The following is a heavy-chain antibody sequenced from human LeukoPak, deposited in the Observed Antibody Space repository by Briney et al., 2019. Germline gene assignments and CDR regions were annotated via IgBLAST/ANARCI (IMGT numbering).Heavy chain of an antibody. CDR1: GFSFDDYA. CDR3: AKAKITLIVVANPNSGALDI. D-gene: IGHD3-22*01. Sequence: GGSLRLSCAASGFSFDDYAMHWVRQAPGKGLEWVSLISWDGAGTYYADSVRGRFTISRDNSNNTLYLQMNSLRAEDTALYYCAKAKITLIVVANPNSGALDIWGQGTMVTVSS. V-gene: IGHV3-43D*03. J-gene: IGHJ3*02. CDR2: ISWDGAGT.